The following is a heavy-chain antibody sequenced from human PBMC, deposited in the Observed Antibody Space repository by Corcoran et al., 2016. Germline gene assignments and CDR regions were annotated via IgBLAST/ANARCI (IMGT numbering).Heavy chain of an antibody. Sequence: QVQLVQSGAEVKKPGASVKVSCKASGYTFTSYYMHWVRQAPGQGLEWMGIINPSGGSTSYAQKFQGRVTMTRDTSTSTVYMELSSLRSEDTAVYYCARDCFTRGVPDYYYYGMDVWGHGTTVTVSS. D-gene: IGHD2-2*01. CDR2: INPSGGST. CDR3: ARDCFTRGVPDYYYYGMDV. V-gene: IGHV1-46*01. J-gene: IGHJ6*02. CDR1: GYTFTSYY.